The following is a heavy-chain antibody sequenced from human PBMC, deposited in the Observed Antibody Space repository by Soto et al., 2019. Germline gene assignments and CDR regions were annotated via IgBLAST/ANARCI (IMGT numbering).Heavy chain of an antibody. CDR3: AKDRPDYDFWSGYYLGY. Sequence: GGSLRLSCAASGFTFSSYAMSWVRQAPGKGLEWVSAISGSGGSTYYADSVKGRFTISRDNSKNTLYLQMNSLRAEDTAVYYCAKDRPDYDFWSGYYLGYWGQGTLVTVSS. CDR1: GFTFSSYA. D-gene: IGHD3-3*01. V-gene: IGHV3-23*01. J-gene: IGHJ4*02. CDR2: ISGSGGST.